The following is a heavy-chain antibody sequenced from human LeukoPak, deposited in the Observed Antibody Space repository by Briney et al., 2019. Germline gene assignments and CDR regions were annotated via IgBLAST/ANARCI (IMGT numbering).Heavy chain of an antibody. J-gene: IGHJ4*02. D-gene: IGHD2-2*01. CDR3: AKDRATRGTVVPAATSDY. Sequence: SGGSLRLSCAASGFTFSSYAMSWVRQAPGKGLEWVSAISGSGGSTYYADSVKGRFTISRDNSKNTLYLQMNSLRAEDTAVYYCAKDRATRGTVVPAATSDYWGQGTLVTVSS. CDR1: GFTFSSYA. CDR2: ISGSGGST. V-gene: IGHV3-23*01.